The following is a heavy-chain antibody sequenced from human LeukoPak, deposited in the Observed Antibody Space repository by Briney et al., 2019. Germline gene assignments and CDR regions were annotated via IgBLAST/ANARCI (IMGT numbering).Heavy chain of an antibody. V-gene: IGHV3-43*02. CDR2: MRGDGSST. CDR3: VKDSDNGNYDTPFDY. J-gene: IGHJ4*02. D-gene: IGHD1-7*01. CDR1: GVNFDDDA. Sequence: GGSLRLACVGAGVNFDDDAMHWVRQAPGKGLECVSLMRGDGSSTSYADSVKGRFTISRDISKNSLHLQMNSVRTEDNALYHCVKDSDNGNYDTPFDYWGQGTRVTVSS.